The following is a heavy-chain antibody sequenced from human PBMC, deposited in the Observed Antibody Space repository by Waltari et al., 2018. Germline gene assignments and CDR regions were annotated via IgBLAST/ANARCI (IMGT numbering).Heavy chain of an antibody. J-gene: IGHJ6*02. CDR1: GFTFSSYA. V-gene: IGHV3-23*04. CDR2: LSGSGGST. D-gene: IGHD3-22*01. Sequence: EVQLVESGGGLVQPGGSLRLSCAASGFTFSSYAMSWVRQAPGKGLEWVSALSGSGGSTYYADSVKGRFTISRDNSKNTLYLQMNSLRAEDTAVYYCAKEAVAYYYDSSGYAAPVGSPYYYYGMDVWGQGTTVTVSS. CDR3: AKEAVAYYYDSSGYAAPVGSPYYYYGMDV.